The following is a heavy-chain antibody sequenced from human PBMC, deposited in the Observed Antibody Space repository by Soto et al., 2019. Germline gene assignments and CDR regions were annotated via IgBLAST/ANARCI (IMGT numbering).Heavy chain of an antibody. J-gene: IGHJ5*02. V-gene: IGHV1-69*06. CDR3: TRRGHQSANWFDP. CDR2: IIPMSGRP. CDR1: GGTFNSFS. Sequence: QVQLVQSGAEVKTPGSSVRVSCKASGGTFNSFSIDWVRQAPGQGFEWMGGIIPMSGRPNYAQRFQGRVTFSAVKSTNTVYMEVNSLTYEDTAVYYCTRRGHQSANWFDPWGQGTLVTVSS.